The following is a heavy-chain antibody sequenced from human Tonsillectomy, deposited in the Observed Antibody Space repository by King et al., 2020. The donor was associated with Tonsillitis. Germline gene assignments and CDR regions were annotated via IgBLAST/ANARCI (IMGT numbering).Heavy chain of an antibody. CDR3: AKGGATKTGYHAPFDH. J-gene: IGHJ4*02. CDR2: ISGSGGST. CDR1: GFTFSSYA. D-gene: IGHD3-9*01. Sequence: VQLVESGGDLVQPGGSLRLSCAASGFTFSSYAMSWVRQAPGKGLEWVSAISGSGGSTYYGDSVKGRFTISRDNSKNTLYLQMNSLRAEDTAVYYCAKGGATKTGYHAPFDHWGQGTLVTVSS. V-gene: IGHV3-23*04.